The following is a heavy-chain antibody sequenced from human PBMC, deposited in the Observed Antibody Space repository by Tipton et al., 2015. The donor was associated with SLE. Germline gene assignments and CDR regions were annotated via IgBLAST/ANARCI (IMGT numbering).Heavy chain of an antibody. CDR2: IYYSGST. J-gene: IGHJ3*02. D-gene: IGHD3-22*01. CDR3: ARGFYYDTSGNYGAFDI. V-gene: IGHV4-59*11. CDR1: GGSISSHY. Sequence: TLSLTCTVSGGSISSHYWSWILQRPGKGLEWIGYIYYSGSTNDSPSLKSRVTISVDTSKNQISLKLNSVTAADTAVYYCARGFYYDTSGNYGAFDIWGQGTMVPVSS.